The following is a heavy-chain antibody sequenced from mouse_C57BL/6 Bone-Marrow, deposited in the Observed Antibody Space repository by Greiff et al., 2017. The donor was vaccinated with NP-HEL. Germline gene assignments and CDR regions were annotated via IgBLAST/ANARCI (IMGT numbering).Heavy chain of an antibody. V-gene: IGHV14-4*01. Sequence: VQLQQSGAELVRPGASVKLSCTASGFNIKDDYMHWVKQRPEQGLEWIGWIDPENGDTEYASKFQGKATITAEKSSNTAYLQLSSLTSEDTAVYYCTTWDYDVPYWYFDVWGTGTTVTVSS. CDR1: GFNIKDDY. J-gene: IGHJ1*03. D-gene: IGHD2-4*01. CDR3: TTWDYDVPYWYFDV. CDR2: IDPENGDT.